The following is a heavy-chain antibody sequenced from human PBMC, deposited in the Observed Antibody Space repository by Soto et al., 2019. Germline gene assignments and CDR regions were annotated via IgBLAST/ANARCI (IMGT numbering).Heavy chain of an antibody. V-gene: IGHV3-20*04. CDR1: GFTFSSYW. D-gene: IGHD3-10*01. J-gene: IGHJ3*02. Sequence: GGSLRLSCAASGFTFSSYWMHWVRQPPGKGLEWVSGINWNGGSTGYADSVKGRFTISRDNAKNSLYLQMNSLIAEDTALYYCARAGAGAFDIWGQGTMVTVSS. CDR2: INWNGGST. CDR3: ARAGAGAFDI.